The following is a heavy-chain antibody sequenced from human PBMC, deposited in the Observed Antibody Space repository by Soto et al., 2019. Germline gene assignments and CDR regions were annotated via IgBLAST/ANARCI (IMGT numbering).Heavy chain of an antibody. CDR3: AKNRQFRSYYESAGHYDN. CDR1: GFTFKIYD. J-gene: IGHJ4*02. Sequence: EVELLESGGGLVQPGGSLRLSCVASGFTFKIYDMRWIRQAPGKGLEWVSGISGSGGVTYYADSVKGRFTISRDNSKNTLYLQMNSLRAEDTAIYYCAKNRQFRSYYESAGHYDNWGQGTLVTVSS. D-gene: IGHD3-10*01. CDR2: ISGSGGVT. V-gene: IGHV3-23*01.